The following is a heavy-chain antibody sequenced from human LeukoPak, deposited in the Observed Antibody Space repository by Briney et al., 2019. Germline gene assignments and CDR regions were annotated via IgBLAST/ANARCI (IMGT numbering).Heavy chain of an antibody. Sequence: GGSLRLSCAASGFTFSSYSMNWVRQAPGKGLEWVSYISSSSSTIYYADSVKGRFTISRDNAKNSLYLQMNSLRAEDTAVYYCARDRIFGVVSDFDYWGQGTLVTVSS. J-gene: IGHJ4*02. CDR2: ISSSSSTI. D-gene: IGHD3-3*02. CDR3: ARDRIFGVVSDFDY. V-gene: IGHV3-48*01. CDR1: GFTFSSYS.